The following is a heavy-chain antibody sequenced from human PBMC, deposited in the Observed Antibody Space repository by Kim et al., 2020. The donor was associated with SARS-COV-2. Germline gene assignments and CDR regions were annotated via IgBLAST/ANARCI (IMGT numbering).Heavy chain of an antibody. J-gene: IGHJ1*01. Sequence: AYSVKGRFTISRDNSNNTRYLQMNSLSAEDTAVYYCARERFGELFWYFQHWGQGTLVTVSS. CDR3: ARERFGELFWYFQH. D-gene: IGHD3-10*01. V-gene: IGHV3-30*01.